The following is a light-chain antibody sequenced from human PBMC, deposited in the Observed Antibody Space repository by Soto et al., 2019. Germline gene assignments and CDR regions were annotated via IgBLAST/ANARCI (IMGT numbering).Light chain of an antibody. Sequence: DIPMTQSPSTLSASVGDRVTITCRASQSISSYLAWYQQKPGKAPKLLIYKASSLESGVPSRFSGSGAGTECTLTISSLQPDDVATYDCQQYNSFWTFGQGTKVEIK. CDR3: QQYNSFWT. V-gene: IGKV1-5*03. J-gene: IGKJ1*01. CDR2: KAS. CDR1: QSISSY.